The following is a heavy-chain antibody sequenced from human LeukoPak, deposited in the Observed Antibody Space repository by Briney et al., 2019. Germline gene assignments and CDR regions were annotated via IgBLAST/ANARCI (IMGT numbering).Heavy chain of an antibody. CDR1: GFTFSSYG. Sequence: GGSLRLSCAASGFTFSSYGMHWVRQAPGKGLERVAFIRYDGSNKYYADSVKGRFTISRDNSKNTLYLQMDSLRAEDTAVYYCATAQREYYYDSSGIMGNWGQGTLVTVSS. CDR2: IRYDGSNK. CDR3: ATAQREYYYDSSGIMGN. V-gene: IGHV3-30*02. D-gene: IGHD3-22*01. J-gene: IGHJ4*02.